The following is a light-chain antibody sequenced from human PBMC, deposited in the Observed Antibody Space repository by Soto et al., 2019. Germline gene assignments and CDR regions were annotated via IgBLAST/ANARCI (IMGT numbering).Light chain of an antibody. CDR3: QQYGNSPWT. J-gene: IGKJ1*01. CDR1: QSVSSN. Sequence: EIVMTQFPATRSVSPGERATLSCRASQSVSSNLAWYQQKPGQAPRLLIYSASTRATGIPARFSGSGSGTDFTLIISRLEPEDFAVYYCQQYGNSPWTFGHGTKVEIK. V-gene: IGKV3-15*01. CDR2: SAS.